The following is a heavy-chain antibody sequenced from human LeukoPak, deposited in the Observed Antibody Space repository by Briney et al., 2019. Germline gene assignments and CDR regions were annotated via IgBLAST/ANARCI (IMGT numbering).Heavy chain of an antibody. J-gene: IGHJ4*02. V-gene: IGHV3-48*04. CDR2: ISTTGSPI. CDR1: GFSFSSYS. Sequence: GGSLRLSCAASGFSFSSYSMNWVRQAPGKGLEWVSYISTTGSPIYYADSVKGRFTISRDNAKNSLYLQMNSLRAEDTSVYYCAQPSRNWGRGTLVTVSS. CDR3: AQPSRN.